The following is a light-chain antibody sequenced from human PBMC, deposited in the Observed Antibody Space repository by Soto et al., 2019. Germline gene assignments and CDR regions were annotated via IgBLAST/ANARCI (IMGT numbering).Light chain of an antibody. Sequence: QSALTQPASVSGSPGQSITISCTXTXXXXGTYNLVSWYQQCPGKAPKLMIYEGTKRPSGVSNRFSGSKSGNTASLTISGLQAXDXAXXYCCSYAGSSTHVVFGGGTKLTVL. CDR1: XXXXGTYNL. V-gene: IGLV2-23*01. CDR2: EGT. J-gene: IGLJ2*01. CDR3: CSYAGSSTHVV.